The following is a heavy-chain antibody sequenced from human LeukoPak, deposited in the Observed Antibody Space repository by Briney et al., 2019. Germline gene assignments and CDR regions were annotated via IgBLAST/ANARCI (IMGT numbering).Heavy chain of an antibody. Sequence: GGSLRLSCAASGFTFSSYAMSWVRQAPGKGLEWVSSISSSSSYIYYADSVKGRFTISRDNAKNSLYLQMNSLRAEDTAVYYCARFNRDMLSITMVRGPPDYWGQGTLVTVSS. CDR3: ARFNRDMLSITMVRGPPDY. CDR1: GFTFSSYA. D-gene: IGHD3-10*01. CDR2: ISSSSSYI. V-gene: IGHV3-21*01. J-gene: IGHJ4*02.